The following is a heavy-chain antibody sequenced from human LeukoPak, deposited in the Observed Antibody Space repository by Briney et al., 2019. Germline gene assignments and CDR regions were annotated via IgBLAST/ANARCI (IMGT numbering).Heavy chain of an antibody. D-gene: IGHD2-8*01. V-gene: IGHV4-38-2*02. Sequence: SETLSLTCAVSGYSISSGYYWGWIRQPPGKGLEWIGSIYHSGSTYYNPSLKSRVTISVDTSKNQFSLKLSSVTAADTAVYYCAREGGVGYCTNGVCYHFDYWGQGTLVTVSS. CDR3: AREGGVGYCTNGVCYHFDY. CDR1: GYSISSGYY. J-gene: IGHJ4*02. CDR2: IYHSGST.